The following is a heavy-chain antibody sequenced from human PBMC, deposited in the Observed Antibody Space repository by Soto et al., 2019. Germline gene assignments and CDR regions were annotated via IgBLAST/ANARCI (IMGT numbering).Heavy chain of an antibody. J-gene: IGHJ4*02. CDR2: IWYDGSNK. V-gene: IGHV3-30*02. CDR1: GFTFSSYG. CDR3: AKDIAAAGLMPLYYFDY. D-gene: IGHD6-13*01. Sequence: PGGSLRLSCAASGFTFSSYGMHWVRQAPGKGLEWVAVIWYDGSNKYYADSVKGRFTISRDNSKNTLYLQMNSLRAEDTAVYYCAKDIAAAGLMPLYYFDYWGQGTLVTVSS.